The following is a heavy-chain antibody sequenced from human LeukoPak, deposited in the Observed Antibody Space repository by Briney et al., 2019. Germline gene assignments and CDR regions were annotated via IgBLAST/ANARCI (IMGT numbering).Heavy chain of an antibody. V-gene: IGHV3-7*03. CDR2: IKQDGSVK. Sequence: GGSLRLSCVVSGFTFSTYWMSWVRQAPGKGLECVATIKQDGSVKNYGDSVQGRFTISRDNAKNSLYLQMHSLRAEDTAVYYCAKGRRRYSSSWHFDYWGQGTLVTVSS. CDR1: GFTFSTYW. D-gene: IGHD6-13*01. J-gene: IGHJ4*02. CDR3: AKGRRRYSSSWHFDY.